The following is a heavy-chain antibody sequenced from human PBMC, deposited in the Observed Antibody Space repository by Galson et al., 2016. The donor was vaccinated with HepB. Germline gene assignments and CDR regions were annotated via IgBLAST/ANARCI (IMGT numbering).Heavy chain of an antibody. V-gene: IGHV3-7*01. Sequence: SLRLSCAASGFTFSTNWMAWFRRAPERGLEWVANINQDGTTKNYVDSVRGRFTISRDNAQNSLFLQVSSLRTEDTGVYYCATDVRGGASDIGGQGTMITVSS. J-gene: IGHJ3*02. CDR2: INQDGTTK. D-gene: IGHD3-16*01. CDR1: GFTFSTNW. CDR3: ATDVRGGASDI.